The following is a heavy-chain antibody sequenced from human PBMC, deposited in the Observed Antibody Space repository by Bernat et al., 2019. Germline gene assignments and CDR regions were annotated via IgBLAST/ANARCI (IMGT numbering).Heavy chain of an antibody. CDR3: ARHGHLWELLAEFDY. D-gene: IGHD1-26*01. J-gene: IGHJ4*02. CDR2: IYYSGST. Sequence: QLQLQESGPGLVKPSETLSLTCTVSGGSISSSSYYWGWIRQPPGKGLEWIGSIYYSGSTYYNPSLKSRVTISVDTSKNQFSLKLSSVTAADTAVYYCARHGHLWELLAEFDYWGQGTLVTVSS. V-gene: IGHV4-39*01. CDR1: GGSISSSSYY.